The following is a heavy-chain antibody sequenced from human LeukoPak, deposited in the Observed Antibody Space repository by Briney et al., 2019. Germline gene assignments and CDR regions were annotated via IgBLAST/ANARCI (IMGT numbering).Heavy chain of an antibody. CDR2: IHTSGSN. V-gene: IGHV4-4*09. J-gene: IGHJ3*01. CDR1: GVSISRYY. CDR3: ARLSAGVHLGAFDL. D-gene: IGHD3-3*01. Sequence: SETLSLTCAVSGVSISRYYWTWIRQPPGKGLEWIGYIHTSGSNNQYPSLKSRVTISVDKSKNHFSLRLTSGTAADTAVYYCARLSAGVHLGAFDLWGQGKMVTVSS.